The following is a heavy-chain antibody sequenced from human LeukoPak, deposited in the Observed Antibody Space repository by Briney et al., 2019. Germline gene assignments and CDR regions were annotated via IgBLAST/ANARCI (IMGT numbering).Heavy chain of an antibody. D-gene: IGHD6-13*01. V-gene: IGHV4-34*01. Sequence: SETLSLTCAVYGGSFSGYYWSWIRQPPGKGLEWIGEINHSGSTNYNPSLKSRVTISVDTSKNQFSLKLSSVTAADTAVYYCAREYSSSFYSWFDPWGQGTLVTVSS. CDR3: AREYSSSFYSWFDP. J-gene: IGHJ5*02. CDR2: INHSGST. CDR1: GGSFSGYY.